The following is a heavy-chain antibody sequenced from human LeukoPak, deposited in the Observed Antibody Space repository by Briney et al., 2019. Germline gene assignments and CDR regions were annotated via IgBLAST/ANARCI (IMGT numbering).Heavy chain of an antibody. CDR2: INPNIGGT. Sequence: ASVKVSCKSSGYTFTGYYMHWVRQAPGQGLELMGLINPNIGGTNYAQKFHVRVTMTRDTSISTAYMELSRLRSDDTAVYYCAINPLRYFDWLPDYYYYGMDVWGQGTTVTVSS. V-gene: IGHV1-2*02. CDR3: AINPLRYFDWLPDYYYYGMDV. D-gene: IGHD3-9*01. J-gene: IGHJ6*02. CDR1: GYTFTGYY.